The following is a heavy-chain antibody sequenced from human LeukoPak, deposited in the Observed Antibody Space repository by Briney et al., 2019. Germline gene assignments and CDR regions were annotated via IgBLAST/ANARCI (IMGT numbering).Heavy chain of an antibody. J-gene: IGHJ4*02. D-gene: IGHD1-26*01. Sequence: GGSLRLSCAASGFTFSSSGMHWVRQAPGKGLEWVAFIRCDGTSKYYADSVKGRFTISRDNSKNTVYLQMNSLRAEDTAVYYCAKETRGSYSDYWGQGTLVTVSS. V-gene: IGHV3-30*02. CDR2: IRCDGTSK. CDR1: GFTFSSSG. CDR3: AKETRGSYSDY.